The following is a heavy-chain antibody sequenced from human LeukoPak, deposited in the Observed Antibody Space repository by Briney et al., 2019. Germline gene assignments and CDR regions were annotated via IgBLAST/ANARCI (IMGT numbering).Heavy chain of an antibody. Sequence: PGGSLRLSCAASGFTFSSYAMSWVRQAPGKGLEWVSAISGSGGSTYYADPVKGRFTISRDNSKNTLYLQMNSLRAEDTAVYYCAKALPLDDSSGYYFLAFDYWGQGTLVTVSS. V-gene: IGHV3-23*01. CDR2: ISGSGGST. CDR1: GFTFSSYA. CDR3: AKALPLDDSSGYYFLAFDY. D-gene: IGHD3-22*01. J-gene: IGHJ4*02.